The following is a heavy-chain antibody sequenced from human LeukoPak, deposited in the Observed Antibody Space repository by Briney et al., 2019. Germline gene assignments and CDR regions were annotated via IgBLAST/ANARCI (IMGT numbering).Heavy chain of an antibody. CDR1: GFTFSSYA. V-gene: IGHV3-64*01. CDR3: VAPRIAYYYMDV. J-gene: IGHJ6*03. Sequence: GRSLRLSCAASGFTFSSYAMHWVRQAPGKGLEYVSAISSNGGSTYYANSVKGRFTISRDNSKNTLYLQMGSLRIEDTAVYYCVAPRIAYYYMDVWGKGTTVTISS. CDR2: ISSNGGST. D-gene: IGHD2-21*01.